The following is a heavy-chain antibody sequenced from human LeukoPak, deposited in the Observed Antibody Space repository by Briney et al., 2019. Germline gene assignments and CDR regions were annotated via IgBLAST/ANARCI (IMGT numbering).Heavy chain of an antibody. D-gene: IGHD3-22*01. Sequence: PSETLSLTCAVSGYSISSGYYWGWIRQPPGKGLEWIGSIYHSGSTYYNPSLKSRVTISVDTSKNQFSLKLSSVTAADTAAYYCARHVRDYYDSSGYYVWGAFDIWGQGTMVTVSS. V-gene: IGHV4-38-2*01. CDR3: ARHVRDYYDSSGYYVWGAFDI. CDR2: IYHSGST. J-gene: IGHJ3*02. CDR1: GYSISSGYY.